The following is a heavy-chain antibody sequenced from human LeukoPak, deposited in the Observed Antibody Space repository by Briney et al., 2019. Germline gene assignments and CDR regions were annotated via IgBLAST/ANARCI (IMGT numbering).Heavy chain of an antibody. D-gene: IGHD5-12*01. J-gene: IGHJ6*03. Sequence: SETLSLTCTVSGGPISSYYWSWIRQPPGKGLEWIGYIYYSGSTNYNPSLKSRVTISVDTSKNQFSLKLSSVTAADTAVYYCARTRYSGYVGFYYYMDVWGKGTTVTVSS. CDR2: IYYSGST. CDR1: GGPISSYY. CDR3: ARTRYSGYVGFYYYMDV. V-gene: IGHV4-59*12.